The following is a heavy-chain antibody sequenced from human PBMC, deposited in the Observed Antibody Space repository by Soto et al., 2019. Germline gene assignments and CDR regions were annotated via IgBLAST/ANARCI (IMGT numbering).Heavy chain of an antibody. V-gene: IGHV1-46*01. J-gene: IGHJ6*03. D-gene: IGHD6-6*01. CDR2: INPSGAPP. CDR3: ARVWGQQLGYYYYYMDV. CDR1: GYNFTSYF. Sequence: ASVKVSCKASGYNFTSYFMHWVRQAPGQGLEWMGIINPSGAPPTYTQKFQGRVTMTRDTSTSTVYMELSSLKSEDTAVYYCARVWGQQLGYYYYYMDVWGKGTTVTVSS.